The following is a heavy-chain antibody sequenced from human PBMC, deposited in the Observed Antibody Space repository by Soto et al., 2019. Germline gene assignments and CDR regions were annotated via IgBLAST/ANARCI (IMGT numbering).Heavy chain of an antibody. CDR3: ARDGLPDDFRNGRYRFDP. CDR1: GVTFSTFA. CDR2: ISHDGRIA. Sequence: RGSLRLSCAASGVTFSTFALHWVRHAPGEGLDWVALISHDGRIAKYTASVKARFTISRDNSKNMLYMQMDSLSLEDTGVYYCARDGLPDDFRNGRYRFDPGSQGTSVTASS. V-gene: IGHV3-30-3*01. D-gene: IGHD3-3*01. J-gene: IGHJ5*02.